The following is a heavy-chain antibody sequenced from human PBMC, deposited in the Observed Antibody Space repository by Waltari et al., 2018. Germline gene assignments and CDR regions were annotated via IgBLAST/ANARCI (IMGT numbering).Heavy chain of an antibody. CDR1: GFTFSSYA. D-gene: IGHD2-2*01. CDR3: AREGGAVGAFDI. J-gene: IGHJ3*02. V-gene: IGHV3-30-3*01. CDR2: ISDDGSNK. Sequence: QVQLVESGGGVVQPGRSLRLSCAASGFTFSSYAMHWVRQAPGKGLEWVAVISDDGSNKYYADSVKGRFTISRDNSKNTLYLQMNSLRAEDTAVYYCAREGGAVGAFDIWGQGTMVTVSS.